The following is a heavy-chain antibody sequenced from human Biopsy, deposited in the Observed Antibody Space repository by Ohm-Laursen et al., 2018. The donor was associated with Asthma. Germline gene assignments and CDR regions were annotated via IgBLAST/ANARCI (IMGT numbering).Heavy chain of an antibody. CDR3: ARRYSGSDRIVYYYSGLEV. CDR2: LIPVLGTP. J-gene: IGHJ6*02. Sequence: GSSVKVSCKASGDSFSNYAISWVRQAPGQGLEWMGGLIPVLGTPDHAQMFEGRVTITADESTSTAYMELSSLSSEDSAVYYCARRYSGSDRIVYYYSGLEVWGQGTTVTVSS. V-gene: IGHV1-69*01. CDR1: GDSFSNYA. D-gene: IGHD5-12*01.